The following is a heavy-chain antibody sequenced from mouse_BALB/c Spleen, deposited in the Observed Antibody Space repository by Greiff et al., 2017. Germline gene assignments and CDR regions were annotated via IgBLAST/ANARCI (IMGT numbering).Heavy chain of an antibody. V-gene: IGHV2-6-5*01. D-gene: IGHD2-10*02. Sequence: QVQLQQSGPGLVAPSQSLSITCTVSGFSLTDYGVSWIRQPPGKGLEWLGVIWGGGSTYYNSALKSRLSISKDNSKSQVFLKLNSLQTDDTATYYCAKEYVGYYYAMDYWGQGTSVTVSS. CDR2: IWGGGST. J-gene: IGHJ4*01. CDR1: GFSLTDYG. CDR3: AKEYVGYYYAMDY.